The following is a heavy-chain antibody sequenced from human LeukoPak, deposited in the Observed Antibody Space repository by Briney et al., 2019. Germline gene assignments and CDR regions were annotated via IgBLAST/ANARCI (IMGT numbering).Heavy chain of an antibody. Sequence: PGGSLRLSCAASGFTFSSNYMNWVRQAPGKGLEWVSVIYSGGSTYYADSVRGRFTISRDNSKNALYLQMSSLRAEDTAVYYCARGTYSGTYLVYWGQGTLVTVSS. J-gene: IGHJ4*02. D-gene: IGHD1-26*01. V-gene: IGHV3-53*01. CDR3: ARGTYSGTYLVY. CDR2: IYSGGST. CDR1: GFTFSSNY.